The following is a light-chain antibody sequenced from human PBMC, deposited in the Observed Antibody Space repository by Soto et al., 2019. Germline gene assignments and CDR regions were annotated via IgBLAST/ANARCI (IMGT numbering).Light chain of an antibody. Sequence: DIKMTKSPYTLSATVGDRVTITGRASQRMTGWLAWYQQKPRNAPKLLIFYASSLESGVPSRFSGSGSRTEFTLPIGSVHPQDFATYYCQQYDSDSTFGQGTKVYI. V-gene: IGKV1-5*01. CDR1: QRMTGW. CDR2: YAS. CDR3: QQYDSDST. J-gene: IGKJ1*01.